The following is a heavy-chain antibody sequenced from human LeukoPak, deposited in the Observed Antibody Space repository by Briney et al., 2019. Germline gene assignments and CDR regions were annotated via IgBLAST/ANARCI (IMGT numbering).Heavy chain of an antibody. J-gene: IGHJ4*02. CDR2: IHYSGSP. CDR1: GGSISSYY. D-gene: IGHD6-6*01. Sequence: SGTLSLTCTVSGGSISSYYWSWIRQPPGKGLEWIGYIHYSGSPNYNPSLKSRAIISVDTSKNQFSLKVTSVTAADTAVYYCARHQPSSSSIDYWGQGTLVTVSS. V-gene: IGHV4-59*08. CDR3: ARHQPSSSSIDY.